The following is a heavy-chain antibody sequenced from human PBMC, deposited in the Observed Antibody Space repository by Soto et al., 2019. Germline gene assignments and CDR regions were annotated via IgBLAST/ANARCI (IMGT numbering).Heavy chain of an antibody. D-gene: IGHD6-19*01. Sequence: SETLSLTCSVSGESISSGGYSWSWIRQPPGGGLEWLGYIYHSGTTYSNPSLQSRLTMSVDRSKSEFSLNLNSVTAADTALYYCASSVDSSGWHDASNIWGRGTLVTVSS. CDR2: IYHSGTT. V-gene: IGHV4-30-2*01. J-gene: IGHJ3*02. CDR3: ASSVDSSGWHDASNI. CDR1: GESISSGGYS.